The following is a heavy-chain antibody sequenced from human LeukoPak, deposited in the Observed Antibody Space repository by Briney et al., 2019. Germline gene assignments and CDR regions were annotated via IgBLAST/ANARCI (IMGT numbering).Heavy chain of an antibody. CDR3: ARGWASSWYYFDF. V-gene: IGHV4-59*01. D-gene: IGHD2-2*01. CDR1: GGSMRNYY. J-gene: IGHJ4*02. Sequence: SETLSLTCAVSGGSMRNYYWSWIRQPPGKGLEWIGYTYDSGSSSYNPSLRSRVSISIDTSKNQFSLNLSSVTAADTAVYYCARGWASSWYYFDFWDQGTLVTVSS. CDR2: TYDSGSS.